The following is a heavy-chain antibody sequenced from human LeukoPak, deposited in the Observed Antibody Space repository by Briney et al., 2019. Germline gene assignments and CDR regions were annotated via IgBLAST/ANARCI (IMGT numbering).Heavy chain of an antibody. CDR1: GFTFSSYW. Sequence: GGSLRLSCAASGFTFSSYWMNWVRQAPGKGLVWVSRIASDGSSTTYADSVKGRFSISRDNAKNTLYLQLNSLRPEDTAVYYCARDQLAYSGYDTLFDYWGQGSLVTVSS. CDR2: IASDGSST. V-gene: IGHV3-74*01. D-gene: IGHD5-12*01. CDR3: ARDQLAYSGYDTLFDY. J-gene: IGHJ4*02.